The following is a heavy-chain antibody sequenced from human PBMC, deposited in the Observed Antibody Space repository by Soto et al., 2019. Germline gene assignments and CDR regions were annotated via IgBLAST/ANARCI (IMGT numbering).Heavy chain of an antibody. J-gene: IGHJ4*02. CDR2: IYYSGST. D-gene: IGHD3-10*01. CDR1: GGSISSYY. Sequence: SETLSLTCTVSGGSISSYYWSWIRQPPGKGLVWIGYIYYSGSTIYNPSLKSRVTISLDTSKNQFSLKLNSMTAADTSVYYCARHNYGSGSTYFDYWGQGTLVTVSS. V-gene: IGHV4-59*08. CDR3: ARHNYGSGSTYFDY.